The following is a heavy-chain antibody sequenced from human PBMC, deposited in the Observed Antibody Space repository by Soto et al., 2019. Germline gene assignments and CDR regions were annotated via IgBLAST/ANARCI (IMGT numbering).Heavy chain of an antibody. Sequence: QVQLQESGPGLVKPSQTLSLTCTVSGGSISSGGYYWSWIRQHPGKGLEWIGYIYYSGSTYYNPSLKSRVTISVDSSKNQFSLKLSFVTAADTAVYSCARGGYGLNGYFDLWGRGTLVTVSS. D-gene: IGHD4-17*01. CDR2: IYYSGST. V-gene: IGHV4-31*03. J-gene: IGHJ2*01. CDR1: GGSISSGGYY. CDR3: ARGGYGLNGYFDL.